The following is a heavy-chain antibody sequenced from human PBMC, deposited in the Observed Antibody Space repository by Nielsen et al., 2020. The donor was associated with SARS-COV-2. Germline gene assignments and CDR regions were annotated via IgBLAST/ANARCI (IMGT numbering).Heavy chain of an antibody. Sequence: ASVKVSCKASGYTFNSYGISWVRQAPGQGLEWMGWMNPNSGNTGYAQKFQGRVTMTRNTSISTAYMELSSLRSEDTAVYYCARGKLTATVFNYYYGMDVWGQGTTVTVSS. J-gene: IGHJ6*02. D-gene: IGHD5-18*01. CDR1: GYTFNSYG. V-gene: IGHV1-8*02. CDR3: ARGKLTATVFNYYYGMDV. CDR2: MNPNSGNT.